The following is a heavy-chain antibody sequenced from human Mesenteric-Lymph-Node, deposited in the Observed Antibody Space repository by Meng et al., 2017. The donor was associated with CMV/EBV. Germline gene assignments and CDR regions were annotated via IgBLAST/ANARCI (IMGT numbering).Heavy chain of an antibody. CDR3: ARDTYYYGMDV. V-gene: IGHV3-7*01. CDR2: IKQDGSEK. J-gene: IGHJ6*02. Sequence: GESLKISCTASGFTFSSYWMNWVRQAPGKGLEWVANIKQDGSEKYYVDSVKGRFTISRDNAKNSLYLQMNSLRAEDTAVYYCARDTYYYGMDVWGPGTTVTVSS. CDR1: GFTFSSYW.